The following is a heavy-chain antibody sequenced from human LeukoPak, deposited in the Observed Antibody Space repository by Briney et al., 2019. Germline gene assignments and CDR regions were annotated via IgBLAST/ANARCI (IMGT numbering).Heavy chain of an antibody. Sequence: GASVKVSCKASGYTFTTYDINWARQATGQGLEWMGWMNPNSGNTGYAQKFQGRVTMTRNTSMSTAYMELNSLRSEDTAVYYCARANYYGSGKKDLDYWGQGTLVTVSS. D-gene: IGHD3-10*01. CDR2: MNPNSGNT. V-gene: IGHV1-8*01. J-gene: IGHJ4*02. CDR1: GYTFTTYD. CDR3: ARANYYGSGKKDLDY.